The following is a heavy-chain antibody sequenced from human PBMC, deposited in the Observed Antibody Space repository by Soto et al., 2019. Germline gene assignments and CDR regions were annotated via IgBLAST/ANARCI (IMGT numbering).Heavy chain of an antibody. CDR3: AYAPGFRPERYYYYYMDV. CDR2: INHSGST. CDR1: GGSFSGYY. Sequence: SETLSLTCAVYGGSFSGYYWSWIRQPPGKGLEWIGEINHSGSTNYNPSLKGRVTISVDTSKNQFSLKLSSVTAADTAVYYCAYAPGFRPERYYYYYMDVWGKGTTVTVSS. J-gene: IGHJ6*03. V-gene: IGHV4-34*01. D-gene: IGHD3-10*01.